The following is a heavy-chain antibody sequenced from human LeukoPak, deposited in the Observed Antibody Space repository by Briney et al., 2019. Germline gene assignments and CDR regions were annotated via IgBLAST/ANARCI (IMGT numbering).Heavy chain of an antibody. CDR1: GFTFGDYA. CDR2: IRSKAYGGTT. V-gene: IGHV3-49*04. J-gene: IGHJ6*04. Sequence: GGSLRLSCTASGFTFGDYAMSWVRQAPGKGLEWVGFIRSKAYGGTTEYAASVKGRFTISRDDSKSIAYLQMNSLKTEDTAVYYCARVRKEALGVWGKGTTVTVSS. CDR3: ARVRKEALGV.